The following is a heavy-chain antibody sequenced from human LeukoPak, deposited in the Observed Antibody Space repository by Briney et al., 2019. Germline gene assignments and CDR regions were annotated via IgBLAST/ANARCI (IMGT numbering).Heavy chain of an antibody. CDR3: ARCWGTFDY. V-gene: IGHV3-53*01. CDR2: IYSGGNT. J-gene: IGHJ4*02. D-gene: IGHD7-27*01. CDR1: GFSVSSCY. Sequence: PGGSLRLSCAGSGFSVSSCYMSWVRQAPGKGLEWVSVIYSGGNTYYADSVKGRFTISRDNSKNTLYLQMNSLRAEDTAVYYCARCWGTFDYWGQGTLVTVSS.